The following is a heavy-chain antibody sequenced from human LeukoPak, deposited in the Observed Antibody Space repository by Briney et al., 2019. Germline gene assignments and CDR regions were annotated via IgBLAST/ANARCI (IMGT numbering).Heavy chain of an antibody. CDR3: ARDRGSGSSRYGMDV. Sequence: GGSLRLSCAASGFTASSNYMSWVRQAPGKGLEWVSVIYSGGSTYYADSVKGRFTISRDNSKNTLYLQMNSLRAEDTAVYYCARDRGSGSSRYGMDVWGQGTTVTVSS. J-gene: IGHJ6*02. D-gene: IGHD3-10*01. CDR2: IYSGGST. CDR1: GFTASSNY. V-gene: IGHV3-53*01.